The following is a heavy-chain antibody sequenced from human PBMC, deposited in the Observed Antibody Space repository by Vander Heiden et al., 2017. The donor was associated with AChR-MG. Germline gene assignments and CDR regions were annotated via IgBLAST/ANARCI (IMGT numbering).Heavy chain of an antibody. CDR2: IYYNDDS. CDR1: GFSLTTPGVG. D-gene: IGHD2-15*01. J-gene: IGHJ4*02. Sequence: QITLKESGPTLVKPTQTLTLTCTLSGFSLTTPGVGVGWIRQPPGKALEWLALIYYNDDSRFSPPLKSRHYITKDTSKNQVVLTMTNMDPADTATYYCAHTLSGDTVTATFDYWGQGTLGTVSS. CDR3: AHTLSGDTVTATFDY. V-gene: IGHV2-5*01.